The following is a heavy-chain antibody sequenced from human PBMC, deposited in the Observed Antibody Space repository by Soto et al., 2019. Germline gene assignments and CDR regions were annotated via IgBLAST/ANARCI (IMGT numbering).Heavy chain of an antibody. CDR2: IKQEGSEK. J-gene: IGHJ6*03. Sequence: PGGSLRLSCAASGFTFSSYWMSWVRQAPGKGLEWVANIKQEGSEKYYVDSVKGRFTISRDNAKNSLYLQMNSLRAKDTAVYYCARGVYPSYYYYYMDVWGKGTTVTVSS. V-gene: IGHV3-7*01. D-gene: IGHD2-8*01. CDR3: ARGVYPSYYYYYMDV. CDR1: GFTFSSYW.